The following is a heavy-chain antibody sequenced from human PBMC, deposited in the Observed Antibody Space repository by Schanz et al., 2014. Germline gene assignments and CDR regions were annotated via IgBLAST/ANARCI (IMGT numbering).Heavy chain of an antibody. CDR1: GFPFNEYG. Sequence: EVQLVESGGGLVQPGRSLRLSCAASGFPFNEYGMLWVRQAPGKGLEWVSSISWNSGSIDYADSVKGRFTISRDNAKNSLYLQMNSLRAEDTALYYCAKDGIMVLGVIWERYFDSWGQGTLVTVSS. CDR3: AKDGIMVLGVIWERYFDS. J-gene: IGHJ4*02. D-gene: IGHD3-10*01. CDR2: ISWNSGSI. V-gene: IGHV3-9*01.